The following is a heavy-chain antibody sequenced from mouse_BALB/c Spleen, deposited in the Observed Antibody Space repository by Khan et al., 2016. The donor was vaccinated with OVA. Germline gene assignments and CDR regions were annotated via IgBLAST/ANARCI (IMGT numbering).Heavy chain of an antibody. CDR3: ARSDGYYGRGGMDY. D-gene: IGHD2-3*01. J-gene: IGHJ4*01. CDR2: IISGGTYT. CDR1: GFTLSRYA. V-gene: IGHV5-9-3*01. Sequence: EVELVESGGGLVKPGGSLKVSCAVSGFTLSRYAMSWVRQTPEKRLEWVATIISGGTYTYYPDSVKGRFTISRDNAKNTLYLQMSCLSSEDTAMYYCARSDGYYGRGGMDYWGQGTSVTVSS.